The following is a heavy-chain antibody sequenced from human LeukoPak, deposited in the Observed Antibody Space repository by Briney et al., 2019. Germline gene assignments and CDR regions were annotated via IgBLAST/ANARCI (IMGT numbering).Heavy chain of an antibody. CDR1: CGSFSGYY. D-gene: IGHD3-3*01. V-gene: IGHV4-34*01. CDR3: ARRRYDFWSGYAYFDY. CDR2: INHSGST. Sequence: SETLSLTCAVYCGSFSGYYWSWIRQPPGKGLEWIGEINHSGSTNYNPSLKSRVTISVDTSKNQFSLKLSSVTAADTAVYYCARRRYDFWSGYAYFDYWGQGTLVTVSS. J-gene: IGHJ4*02.